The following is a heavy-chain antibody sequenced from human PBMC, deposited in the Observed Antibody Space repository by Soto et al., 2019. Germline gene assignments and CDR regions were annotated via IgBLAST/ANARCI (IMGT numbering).Heavy chain of an antibody. Sequence: SETLSLTCAVSGVSISSENWWSWVRQPPGKGLEWIGEIYHSGTTSSNPSLKSRVNKSVDKSKNQFSLKLSSVTAADTAVYYCASSHIAAAPYGMDVWGQGTTVTVSS. D-gene: IGHD6-13*01. CDR3: ASSHIAAAPYGMDV. V-gene: IGHV4-4*02. J-gene: IGHJ6*02. CDR2: IYHSGTT. CDR1: GVSISSENW.